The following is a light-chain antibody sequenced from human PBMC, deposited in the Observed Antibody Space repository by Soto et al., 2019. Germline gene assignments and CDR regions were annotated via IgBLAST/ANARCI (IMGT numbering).Light chain of an antibody. CDR2: AAS. CDR3: LKHNSYPFT. Sequence: DIQMTQSPSSLSASVGDRVTITCRTSHDIRSDLGWFQQKPGKAPKRLIYAASTLQSGVPSRFSGSRSGTEFTVTISSLQPEDFATYYCLKHNSYPFTFGPGTKVDIK. J-gene: IGKJ3*01. V-gene: IGKV1-17*01. CDR1: HDIRSD.